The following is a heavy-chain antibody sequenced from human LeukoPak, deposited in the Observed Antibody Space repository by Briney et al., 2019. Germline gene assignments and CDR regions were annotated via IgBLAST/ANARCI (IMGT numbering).Heavy chain of an antibody. J-gene: IGHJ3*02. CDR3: ARVYCSSTSCYRRRGAFDI. V-gene: IGHV3-20*04. CDR1: GFTFDDYG. CDR2: INWNGGST. D-gene: IGHD2-2*02. Sequence: GGSLRLSCAASGFTFDDYGMSWARQAPGKGLEWVSGINWNGGSTGYADSVKGRFTISRDNAKNSLYLQMNSLRAEDTALYYCARVYCSSTSCYRRRGAFDIWGQGTMVTVSS.